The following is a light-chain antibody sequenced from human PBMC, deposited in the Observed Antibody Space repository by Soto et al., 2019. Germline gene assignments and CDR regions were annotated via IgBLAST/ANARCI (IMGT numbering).Light chain of an antibody. V-gene: IGLV2-8*01. Sequence: QSALTQPPSASGSPGQSVTISCTGTSSDVGGYNYVSWYQQHPGKAPKLIIYAVNKWPSGVPDRFSGSKSGNTASLTVSGLQAEDEADYYCSSYAGTSSIVFGSGTKVTVL. CDR1: SSDVGGYNY. CDR2: AVN. J-gene: IGLJ1*01. CDR3: SSYAGTSSIV.